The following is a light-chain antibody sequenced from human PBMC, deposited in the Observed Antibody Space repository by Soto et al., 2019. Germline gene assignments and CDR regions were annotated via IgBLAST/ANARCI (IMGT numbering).Light chain of an antibody. CDR1: SSNIESKT. J-gene: IGLJ2*01. CDR3: QTWGTGFQV. Sequence: QSVLTQPPSASGTPGQRVTISCSGSSSNIESKTVNWYQHLPGTAPKLLIYSNNQRPSGVPDRFSGSKSDTSASLAISGLQSEDEADYYCQTWGTGFQVFGGGTKLTVL. CDR2: SNN. V-gene: IGLV1-44*01.